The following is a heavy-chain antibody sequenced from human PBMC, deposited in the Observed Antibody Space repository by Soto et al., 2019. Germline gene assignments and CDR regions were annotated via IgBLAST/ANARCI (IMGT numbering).Heavy chain of an antibody. Sequence: EVQLLESGGGLVQPGGSLRLSCAASGFTFSSYAMSWVRQAPGKGLEWVSALSGSGGSTYYADSVKGRFTISRDNSKNALYLQMNSLRAEDTAVYYCAKDRNIVVVPAAMRNNWFDPWGQGTLVTVSS. D-gene: IGHD2-2*01. CDR3: AKDRNIVVVPAAMRNNWFDP. V-gene: IGHV3-23*01. J-gene: IGHJ5*02. CDR1: GFTFSSYA. CDR2: LSGSGGST.